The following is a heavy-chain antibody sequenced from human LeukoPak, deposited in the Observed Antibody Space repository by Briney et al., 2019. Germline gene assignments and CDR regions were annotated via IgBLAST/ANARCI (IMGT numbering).Heavy chain of an antibody. CDR2: LYWNDDK. CDR1: GLPLSTSGGG. CDR3: AHAVTRTNWFDP. Sequence: SGPTLVNPTQTLTLPCTFSGLPLSTSGGGVGWVRQPPGKALEWLALLYWNDDKRYSPSLQSRLTITKDTSKNQVVLTTTNMDPVDTAPYDCAHAVTRTNWFDPWGQGTLVTVSS. V-gene: IGHV2-5*01. J-gene: IGHJ5*02. D-gene: IGHD4-4*01.